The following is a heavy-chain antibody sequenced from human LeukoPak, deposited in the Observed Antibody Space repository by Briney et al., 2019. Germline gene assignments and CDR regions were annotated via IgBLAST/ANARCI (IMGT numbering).Heavy chain of an antibody. CDR2: IYYSGST. CDR3: ARDRGIAARRWIWFDP. J-gene: IGHJ5*02. D-gene: IGHD6-6*01. V-gene: IGHV4-59*12. Sequence: SETLSLTCTVSGGSISSYYWSWIRQPPGKGLEWIGYIYYSGSTNYNPSLKSRVTMSVDTSKNQFSLKLSSVTAADTAVYYCARDRGIAARRWIWFDPWGQGTLVTVSS. CDR1: GGSISSYY.